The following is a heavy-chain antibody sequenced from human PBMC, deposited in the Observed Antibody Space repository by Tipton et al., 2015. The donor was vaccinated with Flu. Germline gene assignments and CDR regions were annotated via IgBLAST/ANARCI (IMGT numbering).Heavy chain of an antibody. CDR3: ARGGYNYAIYWFDP. Sequence: TLSLTCTVSGGSISSYYWNWIRQSAGKGLEWIGRIQSTGRTNYNPSLRSRDTMSLDASKNQVSLKLTSVTAADTAVYFCARGGYNYAIYWFDPWGQGTLVPVSS. J-gene: IGHJ5*02. CDR2: IQSTGRT. D-gene: IGHD5-24*01. V-gene: IGHV4-4*07. CDR1: GGSISSYY.